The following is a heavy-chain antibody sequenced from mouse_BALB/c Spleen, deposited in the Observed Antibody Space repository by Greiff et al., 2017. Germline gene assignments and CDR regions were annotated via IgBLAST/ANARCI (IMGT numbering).Heavy chain of an antibody. J-gene: IGHJ4*01. D-gene: IGHD2-2*01. V-gene: IGHV14-3*02. CDR3: ARPLCYGYDGYAMDY. CDR2: IDPANGNT. CDR1: GFNIKDTY. Sequence: EVQLQQSGAELVKPGASVKLSCTASGFNIKDTYMHWVKQRPEQGLEWIGRIDPANGNTKYDPKFQGKATITADTSSNTAYLQLSSLTSEDTAVYYCARPLCYGYDGYAMDYWGQGTSVTVSS.